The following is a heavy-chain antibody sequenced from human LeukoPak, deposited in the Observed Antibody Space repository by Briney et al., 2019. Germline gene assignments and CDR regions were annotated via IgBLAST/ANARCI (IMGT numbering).Heavy chain of an antibody. Sequence: SETLSLTCTVSGGSITSYYWSWIRQPPGKVLERIGYIYYTGSTNYNPSLKSRVTISLDTSKNQFSLKLNSVPAADTAIYYCARGLSSWYYWGQGTLVTVSS. V-gene: IGHV4-59*01. D-gene: IGHD6-13*01. CDR1: GGSITSYY. CDR3: ARGLSSWYY. J-gene: IGHJ4*02. CDR2: IYYTGST.